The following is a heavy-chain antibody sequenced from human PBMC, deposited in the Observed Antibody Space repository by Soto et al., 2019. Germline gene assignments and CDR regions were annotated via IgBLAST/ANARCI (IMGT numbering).Heavy chain of an antibody. D-gene: IGHD2-2*01. CDR1: GYTFTGYY. V-gene: IGHV1-2*04. CDR2: INPNSGGT. Sequence: ASVKVSCKASGYTFTGYYMHWVRQAPGQGLEWMGWINPNSGGTNYAQKFQGWVTMTRDTSISTAYMELSRLRSDDTAVYYCARGYRSSTSCYGHYYYYMDVWGNGTTVTVSS. J-gene: IGHJ6*03. CDR3: ARGYRSSTSCYGHYYYYMDV.